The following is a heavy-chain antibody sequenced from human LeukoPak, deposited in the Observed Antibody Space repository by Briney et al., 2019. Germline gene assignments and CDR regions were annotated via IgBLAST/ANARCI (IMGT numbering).Heavy chain of an antibody. J-gene: IGHJ6*02. D-gene: IGHD6-13*01. Sequence: GGSLRLSCAASGFTVSSNYMIWVRQAPGKGLEWVSYISSSGSTIYYADSVKGRFTISRDNAKNSLYLQMNSLRAEDTAVYYCAREGSSWYYYYYGMDVWGQGTTVTVSS. V-gene: IGHV3-48*03. CDR1: GFTVSSNY. CDR2: ISSSGSTI. CDR3: AREGSSWYYYYYGMDV.